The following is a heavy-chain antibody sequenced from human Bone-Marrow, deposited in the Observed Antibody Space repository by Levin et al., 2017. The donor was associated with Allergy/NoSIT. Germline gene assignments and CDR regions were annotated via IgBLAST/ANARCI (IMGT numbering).Heavy chain of an antibody. CDR2: IYFGGST. V-gene: IGHV4-30-4*01. Sequence: SQTLSLTCTVSGGSINTGDFYWSWIRQPPGKGLEWIGYIYFGGSTYYNPSLQSRPTISVDTSKKQFSLRLTSVTAADTAVYFCARDVSYGNTDSWGPGSLVTVSS. J-gene: IGHJ1*01. CDR1: GGSINTGDFY. CDR3: ARDVSYGNTDS. D-gene: IGHD5-18*01.